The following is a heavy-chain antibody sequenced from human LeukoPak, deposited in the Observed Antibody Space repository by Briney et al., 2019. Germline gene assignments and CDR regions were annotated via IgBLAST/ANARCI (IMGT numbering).Heavy chain of an antibody. Sequence: GASVKVSCKASGGTFSSYAISWVRQAPGQGLEWMGWINPNSGGTNYAQKFQGRVTMTRDTSISTAYMELSRLRSDDTAVYYCARGDSSGPEDYWGQGTLVTVSS. D-gene: IGHD6-19*01. CDR2: INPNSGGT. J-gene: IGHJ4*02. CDR3: ARGDSSGPEDY. CDR1: GGTFSSYA. V-gene: IGHV1-2*02.